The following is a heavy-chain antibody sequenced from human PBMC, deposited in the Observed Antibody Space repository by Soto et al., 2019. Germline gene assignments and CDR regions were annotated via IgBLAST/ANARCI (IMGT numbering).Heavy chain of an antibody. V-gene: IGHV3-33*01. D-gene: IGHD2-8*01. CDR1: GFTFSSYG. CDR2: IWYDGSNK. J-gene: IGHJ6*02. Sequence: QVQLVESGGGVVQPGRSLRLSCAASGFTFSSYGMHWVRQAPGKGLEWVAVIWYDGSNKYYADSVKGRFTISRDNSKNTLYLQMNSLRAEDTAVYYCARAVPLYVFNGMDVWGQGTTVTVSS. CDR3: ARAVPLYVFNGMDV.